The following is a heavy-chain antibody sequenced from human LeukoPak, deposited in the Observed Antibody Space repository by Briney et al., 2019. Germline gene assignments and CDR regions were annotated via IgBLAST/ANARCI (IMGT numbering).Heavy chain of an antibody. CDR3: ARDRMDIVATMMGV. V-gene: IGHV3-48*03. J-gene: IGHJ6*02. CDR1: GFTFSSYE. D-gene: IGHD5-12*01. CDR2: ISSSGSTI. Sequence: GGSLRLSCAASGFTFSSYEMNWVRQAPGKGLEWVSCISSSGSTIFYADSVKGRFTISRDNAKNSLHLQMNSLRAEDTAVYYCARDRMDIVATMMGVWGQGTTITVSS.